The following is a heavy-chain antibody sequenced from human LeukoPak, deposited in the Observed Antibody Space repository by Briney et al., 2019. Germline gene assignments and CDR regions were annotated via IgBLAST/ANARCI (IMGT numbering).Heavy chain of an antibody. V-gene: IGHV3-74*01. CDR3: VIEYCSGGSCYLEYFHH. D-gene: IGHD2-15*01. Sequence: PGGSLRLSCAASGFTFSSYWMHWVRQAPGKGLVWVSRINSDGSSTSYADSVKGRFTISRDNAKNTLYLQMNSLRAEDTAVYYCVIEYCSGGSCYLEYFHHWGQGTLVTVSS. J-gene: IGHJ1*01. CDR1: GFTFSSYW. CDR2: INSDGSST.